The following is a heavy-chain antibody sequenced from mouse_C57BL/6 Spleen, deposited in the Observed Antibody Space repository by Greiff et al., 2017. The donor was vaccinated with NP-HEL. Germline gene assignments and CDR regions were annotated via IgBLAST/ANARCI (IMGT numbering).Heavy chain of an antibody. Sequence: VQLQQSGPELVKPGASVKISCKASGYAFSSSWMNWVKQRPGKGLEWIGRIYPGDGDTNYNGKFKGKATLTADKSSSTAYMQLSSLTSEDSAVYFGARKGTYDYDWFAYWGQGTLVTVSA. V-gene: IGHV1-82*01. J-gene: IGHJ3*01. CDR1: GYAFSSSW. D-gene: IGHD2-4*01. CDR3: ARKGTYDYDWFAY. CDR2: IYPGDGDT.